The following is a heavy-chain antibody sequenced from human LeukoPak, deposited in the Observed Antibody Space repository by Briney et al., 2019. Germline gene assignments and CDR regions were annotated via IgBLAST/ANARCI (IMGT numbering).Heavy chain of an antibody. CDR3: TRGNYYAMDV. CDR1: GFTFSTNS. J-gene: IGHJ6*02. Sequence: GGSLRLSCAASGFTFSTNSMSWVRQAPGKGLVWVSRINMDGSSITYADSVKGRFTISRDNAKNTLYLQMNSLRAEDTAVYHCTRGNYYAMDVWGQGTTVTVSS. V-gene: IGHV3-74*01. CDR2: INMDGSSI.